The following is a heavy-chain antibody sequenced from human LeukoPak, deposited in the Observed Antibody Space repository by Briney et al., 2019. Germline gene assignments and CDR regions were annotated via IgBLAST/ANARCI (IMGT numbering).Heavy chain of an antibody. CDR2: ISSSSSTI. Sequence: GGSLRLSCAASGFTFSSYSMNWVRQAPGKGLEWVSYISSSSSTIYYADSVKGRFTISRDNSKNTLYLQMNSLRAEDTAVYYCAKIPLFSSLYYGSGSRYYYYMDVWGKGTTVTISS. J-gene: IGHJ6*03. CDR3: AKIPLFSSLYYGSGSRYYYYMDV. CDR1: GFTFSSYS. V-gene: IGHV3-48*01. D-gene: IGHD3-10*01.